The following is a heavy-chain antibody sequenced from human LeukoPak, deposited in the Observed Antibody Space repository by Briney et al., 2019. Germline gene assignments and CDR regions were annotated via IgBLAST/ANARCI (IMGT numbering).Heavy chain of an antibody. CDR3: ARVAVGKRGSGSDYMDV. CDR1: GYSISSGYY. V-gene: IGHV4-38-2*02. Sequence: SETLSLTCTVSGYSISSGYYWGWIRQPPGKGLEWIGSIYHSGSTYYNPSLKSRVTISVDTSKNQFSLKLSSVTAADTAVYYCARVAVGKRGSGSDYMDVWGKGTTVTVSS. J-gene: IGHJ6*03. D-gene: IGHD3-10*01. CDR2: IYHSGST.